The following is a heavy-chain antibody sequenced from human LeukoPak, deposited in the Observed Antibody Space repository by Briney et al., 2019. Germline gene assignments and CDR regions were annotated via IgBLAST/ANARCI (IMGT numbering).Heavy chain of an antibody. CDR3: ATLRLSDHFDY. J-gene: IGHJ4*02. Sequence: AGSLTLSCAASGFTFSSYAMNWVRLPAGKGLEWVSAITDNGNTTYYADSVQGRFTISTDNSKNTLYLQMNSLGVEDTAVYYCATLRLSDHFDYWGQGTLVTVSS. D-gene: IGHD2-15*01. CDR2: ITDNGNTT. CDR1: GFTFSSYA. V-gene: IGHV3-23*05.